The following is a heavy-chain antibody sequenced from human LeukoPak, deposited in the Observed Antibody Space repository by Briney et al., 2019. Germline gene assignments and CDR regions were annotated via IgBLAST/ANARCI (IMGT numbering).Heavy chain of an antibody. Sequence: GESLKISCKGSGYSFTSYWIGWVRQMPGKGLEWMGIIYPGDSDTRYSPSFQGQVTISADKSISTAYLQWSSLKASDTAMYYCARDQDYGDYYYYYMDVWGKGTTVTVSS. CDR2: IYPGDSDT. D-gene: IGHD4-17*01. V-gene: IGHV5-51*01. J-gene: IGHJ6*03. CDR3: ARDQDYGDYYYYYMDV. CDR1: GYSFTSYW.